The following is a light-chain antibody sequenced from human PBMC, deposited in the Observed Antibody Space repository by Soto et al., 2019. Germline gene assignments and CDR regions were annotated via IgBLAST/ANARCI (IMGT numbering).Light chain of an antibody. J-gene: IGKJ1*01. CDR3: QQYNTFWT. V-gene: IGKV1-5*01. Sequence: DIQMTQSPSTLSASVGDRVTITCRASQSISSWLAWYQQKPGKAPKLLIYDVSSLESGVPSRFSGRGSGTEFTITISSLQPDDSATYYCQQYNTFWTFGQGTKVEIK. CDR2: DVS. CDR1: QSISSW.